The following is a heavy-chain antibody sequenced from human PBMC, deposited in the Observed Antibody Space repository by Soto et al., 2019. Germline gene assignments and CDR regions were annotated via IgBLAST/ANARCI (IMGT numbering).Heavy chain of an antibody. D-gene: IGHD2-2*01. Sequence: PGGSLRLSCAASGFTFSTYSMNWVRQAPGKGLEWVSSISSSGTYIHYADSLKGQFTISRDNAKNSLYLQMISLRAEDTAVYYCARDPSDCSSTSCWGYYALDVWGQGTTVTVSS. CDR1: GFTFSTYS. CDR2: ISSSGTYI. V-gene: IGHV3-21*01. CDR3: ARDPSDCSSTSCWGYYALDV. J-gene: IGHJ6*02.